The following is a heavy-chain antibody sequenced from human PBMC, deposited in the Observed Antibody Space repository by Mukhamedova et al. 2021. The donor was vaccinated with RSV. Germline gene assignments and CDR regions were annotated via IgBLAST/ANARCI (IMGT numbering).Heavy chain of an antibody. J-gene: IGHJ4*02. Sequence: GKGLEWIGEINHSGSTNYNPSLKSRVTISVDTSKNQFSLKLSSVTAADTAVYYCARGNKGPYSSSWYGGDYWGQGT. CDR3: ARGNKGPYSSSWYGGDY. D-gene: IGHD6-13*01. CDR2: INHSGST. V-gene: IGHV4-34*01.